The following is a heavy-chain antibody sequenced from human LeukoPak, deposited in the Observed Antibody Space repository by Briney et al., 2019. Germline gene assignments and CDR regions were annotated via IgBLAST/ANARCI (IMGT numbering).Heavy chain of an antibody. D-gene: IGHD2-2*01. Sequence: GGSLRLSCAASGFTFSNAWMSWVRQVPGKGLEWVGRIQSKTDAAVYAAPVKGRFTLSRDDSKSMLYLQMNSLKSEDTAVYYCARGTQRAFDIWGQGTMVTVSS. CDR1: GFTFSNAW. J-gene: IGHJ3*02. V-gene: IGHV3-15*01. CDR2: IQSKTDAA. CDR3: ARGTQRAFDI.